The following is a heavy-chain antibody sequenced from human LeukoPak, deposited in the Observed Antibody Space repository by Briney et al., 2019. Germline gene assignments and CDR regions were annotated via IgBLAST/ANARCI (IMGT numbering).Heavy chain of an antibody. CDR1: GGSISSGGYY. CDR3: ALGTINKDYYFGMDV. D-gene: IGHD2-8*01. J-gene: IGHJ6*02. CDR2: ISNSGTTV. V-gene: IGHV3-11*01. Sequence: LSLTCTVSGGSISSGGYYWSWIRQAPGKGLEWLSYISNSGTTVFYADPVKGRFTVSRDNAKRSLYLQIESLRDDDTAVYHCALGTINKDYYFGMDVWGQGTTVTVSS.